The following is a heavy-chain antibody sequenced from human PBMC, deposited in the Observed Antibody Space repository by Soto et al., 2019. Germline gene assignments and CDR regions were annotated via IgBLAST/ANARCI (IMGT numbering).Heavy chain of an antibody. CDR3: ARHLYDNVWRSYRH. D-gene: IGHD3-16*02. CDR2: FIPVFGTP. V-gene: IGHV1-69*01. CDR1: GYIFKNYD. Sequence: QVQLVQSGAEVKETGSSVKVSCKSSGYIFKNYDIPWLRQALGHGLEWMGGFIPVFGTPDYSQKFRGRVTITADESTSTVYMGLRCLTSEDTAVYYCARHLYDNVWRSYRHWGQGTLVTLSS. J-gene: IGHJ4*02.